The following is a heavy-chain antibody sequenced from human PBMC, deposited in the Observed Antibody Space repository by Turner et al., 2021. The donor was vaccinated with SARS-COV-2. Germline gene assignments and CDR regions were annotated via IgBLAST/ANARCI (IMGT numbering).Heavy chain of an antibody. CDR2: ISWNSGTI. CDR3: AKLAARSTYYYYGMDV. V-gene: IGHV3-9*01. J-gene: IGHJ6*02. CDR1: GFTFDDYA. D-gene: IGHD6-6*01. Sequence: EVQLVESGGGLVQPGRSLRPSCSPSGFTFDDYAMHWVRQGPGKGMEWVSGISWNSGTIDDADCVKGRITNSRDNAKNSLYLQMNSLRAEDTALYYCAKLAARSTYYYYGMDVWGQGTTVTVSS.